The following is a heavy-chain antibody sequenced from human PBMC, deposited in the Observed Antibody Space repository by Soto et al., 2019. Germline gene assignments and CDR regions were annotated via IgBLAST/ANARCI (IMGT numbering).Heavy chain of an antibody. CDR1: GFAVSSKY. J-gene: IGHJ4*02. Sequence: EVQLVESGGGLIQPGGSLRLSCAASGFAVSSKYMTWVRQAPGKGLEWVSVIYGGGTTYYADSVKGRCTISRDTSKNTLYIQMNSLRAEDTAVYYCVQTTGWPGFDFWGQGTLVTVSS. CDR2: IYGGGTT. CDR3: VQTTGWPGFDF. V-gene: IGHV3-53*01. D-gene: IGHD6-19*01.